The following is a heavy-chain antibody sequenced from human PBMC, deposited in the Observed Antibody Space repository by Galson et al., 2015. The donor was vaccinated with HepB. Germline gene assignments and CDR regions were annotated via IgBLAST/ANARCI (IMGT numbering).Heavy chain of an antibody. J-gene: IGHJ4*02. CDR2: ISWNSGSI. Sequence: SLRLSCAASGFTFDDYAMHWVRQAPGKGLEWVSGISWNSGSIGYADSVKGRFTISRDNAKNSLYLQMNSLRAEDTALYYCAKVPGWEYSSSWFDYWGQGTLVTVSS. D-gene: IGHD6-13*01. V-gene: IGHV3-9*01. CDR3: AKVPGWEYSSSWFDY. CDR1: GFTFDDYA.